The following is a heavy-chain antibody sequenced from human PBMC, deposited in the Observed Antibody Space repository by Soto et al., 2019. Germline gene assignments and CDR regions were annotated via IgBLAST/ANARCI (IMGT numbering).Heavy chain of an antibody. V-gene: IGHV1-18*01. CDR3: ARSIVVVTALDY. D-gene: IGHD2-21*02. CDR1: GYTFTSYG. CDR2: ISAYNGNT. Sequence: ASVKVSCKASGYTFTSYGISWVRQAPGQGLEWMGWISAYNGNTNYAQKFQGRVTITRDTSTSTAYMELSSLRSEDTAVCYCARSIVVVTALDYWGQGTLVTVSS. J-gene: IGHJ4*02.